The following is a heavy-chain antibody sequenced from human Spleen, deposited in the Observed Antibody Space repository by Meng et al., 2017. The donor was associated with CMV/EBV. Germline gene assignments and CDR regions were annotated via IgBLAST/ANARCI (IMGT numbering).Heavy chain of an antibody. J-gene: IGHJ4*02. CDR2: INHSRST. CDR3: ARGGIVAAADY. V-gene: IGHV4-34*01. Sequence: RTFGAYAGDFSGYYWSRIRQPPGKGLGWIREINHSRSTNYNPSLRSRVTISLDTSKNQFSLKLSSVTAADTAVYYCARGGIVAAADYWGQGTLVTVSS. D-gene: IGHD6-25*01. CDR1: AGDFSGYY.